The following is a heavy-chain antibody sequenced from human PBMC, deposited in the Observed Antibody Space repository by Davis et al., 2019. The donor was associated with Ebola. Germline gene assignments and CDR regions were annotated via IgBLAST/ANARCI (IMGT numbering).Heavy chain of an antibody. CDR2: IYPGDSDT. CDR1: GYTFTTYW. V-gene: IGHV5-51*01. CDR3: ARRGGWSGAFLDY. D-gene: IGHD3-3*02. J-gene: IGHJ4*02. Sequence: GESLKISCKGSGYTFTTYWIGWVRQMPGKGLEWMEIIYPGDSDTRYSPSFQGQVTISADKSISTAYLQWSSLKASDTAMYYCARRGGWSGAFLDYWGQGTLVTVSS.